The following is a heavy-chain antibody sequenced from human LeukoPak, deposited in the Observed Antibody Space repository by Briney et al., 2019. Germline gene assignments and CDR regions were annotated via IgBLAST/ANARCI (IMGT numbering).Heavy chain of an antibody. CDR2: IYSGGST. CDR1: GLTVSSNY. V-gene: IGHV3-53*01. Sequence: GGSLKLSCAASGLTVSSNYMSWVRQAPGKGLEWVSVIYSGGSTYYADSVKGRFTISRDNSKNTLYLQMNSLRAEDTAVYYCARDLPYAAFASWGQGTLVTVSS. D-gene: IGHD2-2*01. J-gene: IGHJ5*02. CDR3: ARDLPYAAFAS.